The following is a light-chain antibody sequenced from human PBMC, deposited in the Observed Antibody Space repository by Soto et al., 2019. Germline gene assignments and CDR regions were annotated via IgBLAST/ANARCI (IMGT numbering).Light chain of an antibody. J-gene: IGKJ1*01. CDR3: QQYINWPET. V-gene: IGKV3-15*01. Sequence: EIVLTQSPGTLSLSPGERGTLSCRASQSVTNNYLAWYQQKPGQAPRLLIYDASTRATGVPARFSGSGSGTEFTLTIRSLQSEDFAVYYCQQYINWPETFGQGTKVEIK. CDR1: QSVTNN. CDR2: DAS.